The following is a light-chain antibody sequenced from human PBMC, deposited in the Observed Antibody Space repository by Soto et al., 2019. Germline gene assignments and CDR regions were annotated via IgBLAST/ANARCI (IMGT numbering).Light chain of an antibody. CDR3: QQLRSYPST. Sequence: DIQMTQSPSSLSASVGGRATITCRASQDISSSLAWYQQKPGKAPTLLIYAASTLQSGVPSRFSGSGFGTDFTLTISSLQAEDFASYYCQQLRSYPSTFGGGTKVDI. CDR1: QDISSS. V-gene: IGKV1-9*01. J-gene: IGKJ4*01. CDR2: AAS.